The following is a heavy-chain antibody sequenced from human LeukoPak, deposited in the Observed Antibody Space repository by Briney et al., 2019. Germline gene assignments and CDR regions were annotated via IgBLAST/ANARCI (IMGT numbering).Heavy chain of an antibody. V-gene: IGHV3-23*01. CDR1: GFTFSSYA. Sequence: GGSLRLSCAASGFTFSSYAMSWVRQAPGKGLEWVSAISGSGGSIYYADSVKGRFTISRDNAQDSLYLQVNNLKAGDTAVYYCARALTRDALDLWGQGTMVTVSS. J-gene: IGHJ3*01. CDR3: ARALTRDALDL. CDR2: ISGSGGSI.